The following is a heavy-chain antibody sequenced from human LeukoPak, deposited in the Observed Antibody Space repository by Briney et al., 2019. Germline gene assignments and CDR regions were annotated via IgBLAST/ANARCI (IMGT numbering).Heavy chain of an antibody. Sequence: GGSLRLSCAASGFTFSSYSMDWVRQAPGKGLEWVSSISSSSSYIYYADSVKGRFTISRDNAKNSLYLQMNSLRAEDTAVYYCARLDRSGGSCYDYWGQGTLVTVSS. CDR3: ARLDRSGGSCYDY. D-gene: IGHD2-15*01. CDR2: ISSSSSYI. V-gene: IGHV3-21*01. CDR1: GFTFSSYS. J-gene: IGHJ4*02.